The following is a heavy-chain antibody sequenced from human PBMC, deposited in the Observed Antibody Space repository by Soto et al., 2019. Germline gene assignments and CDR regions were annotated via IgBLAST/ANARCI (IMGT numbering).Heavy chain of an antibody. D-gene: IGHD3-22*01. CDR2: IYYSGST. CDR1: GGSISSGDYY. Sequence: LSLTCTVSGGSISSGDYYWSWIRQPPGKGLEWIGYIYYSGSTYYNPSLKSRVTISVDTSKNQFSLKLSSVTAADTAVYYCARMGYDSSGPNWFDPWGQGTLVTVSS. CDR3: ARMGYDSSGPNWFDP. V-gene: IGHV4-30-4*01. J-gene: IGHJ5*02.